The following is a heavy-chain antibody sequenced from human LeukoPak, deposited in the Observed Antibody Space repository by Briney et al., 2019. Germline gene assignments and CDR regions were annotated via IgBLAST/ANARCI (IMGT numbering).Heavy chain of an antibody. Sequence: SETLSLTCAVSGGSISSSNWWSWVRQPPGKGLEWIGEIYHSGSTNYNPSLKSRVTISVDKSKNQFSPKLSSVTAADTAVYYCARGLEPQYQLRLLDYWGQGTLVTVSS. D-gene: IGHD2-2*01. CDR1: GGSISSSNW. V-gene: IGHV4-4*02. J-gene: IGHJ4*02. CDR3: ARGLEPQYQLRLLDY. CDR2: IYHSGST.